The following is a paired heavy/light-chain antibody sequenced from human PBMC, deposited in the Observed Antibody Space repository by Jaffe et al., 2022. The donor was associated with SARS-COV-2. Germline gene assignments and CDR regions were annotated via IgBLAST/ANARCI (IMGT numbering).Light chain of an antibody. V-gene: IGLV1-44*01. CDR1: SSSIGSNS. CDR3: ASWDGSLNGWV. Sequence: QSVLTQPPSASGTPGQRVTISCSGSSSSIGSNSANWYQQVPGTAPKLLMYNNNQRPSGVPDRFSGSKSGTSASLAISGLQSEDEADYYCASWDGSLNGWVFGGGTKLTVL. J-gene: IGLJ3*02. CDR2: NNN.
Heavy chain of an antibody. Sequence: QVQLQQSGPGLVKPSQTLSLTCSISGDSVSSHSVAWNWIRQSPSRGLEWLGRTFYRSRWYNDYAGSVKSRVTINADTSKNQFSLQLKSVTPEDTAIYYCARTFGYIDYWGQGALVTVSS. D-gene: IGHD3-16*01. J-gene: IGHJ4*02. CDR3: ARTFGYIDY. V-gene: IGHV6-1*01. CDR1: GDSVSSHSVA. CDR2: TFYRSRWYN.